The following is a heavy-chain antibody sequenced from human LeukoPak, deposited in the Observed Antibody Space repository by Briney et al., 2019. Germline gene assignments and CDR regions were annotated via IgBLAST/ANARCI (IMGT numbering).Heavy chain of an antibody. D-gene: IGHD3-16*01. CDR3: ARTMITLGGVTLPMRFEY. V-gene: IGHV3-11*01. J-gene: IGHJ4*02. CDR1: VFIFRDHY. Sequence: GGSVRLSCAASVFIFRDHYMSWIRQAPGKGLEGVSYVSISGGTIYYADSVKGRFTISRDNAENSLYLQMSSLRAEDTAVYYCARTMITLGGVTLPMRFEYWGQGTLVTVSS. CDR2: VSISGGTI.